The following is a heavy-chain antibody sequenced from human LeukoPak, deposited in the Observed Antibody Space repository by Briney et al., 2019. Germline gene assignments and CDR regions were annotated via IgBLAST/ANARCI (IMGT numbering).Heavy chain of an antibody. J-gene: IGHJ3*02. Sequence: GASLEISCKGSGSNFSTNWIGWGRQVPGKGLEWMGIIQPDKSDLIYSPSFQGQVTISADKSINTAYLQWSSLTASDTAMYYCARLLGLKVRTPDDEAFDMWAQGTMVTVS. CDR2: IQPDKSDL. CDR1: GSNFSTNW. CDR3: ARLLGLKVRTPDDEAFDM. D-gene: IGHD1/OR15-1a*01. V-gene: IGHV5-51*01.